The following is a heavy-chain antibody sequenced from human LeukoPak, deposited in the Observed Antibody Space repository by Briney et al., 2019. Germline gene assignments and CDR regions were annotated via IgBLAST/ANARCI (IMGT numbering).Heavy chain of an antibody. J-gene: IGHJ3*02. CDR3: ARDRHDAFDI. V-gene: IGHV4-59*01. CDR2: IYYSGNT. Sequence: PSETLSLTCTVSGGSISSYYWSWIRQPPGKGLEWIGYIYYSGNTNYNPSLKSRVTISVDTSKNQISLKLSSVTAADTAVYYCARDRHDAFDIWGQGQWSPSLQ. CDR1: GGSISSYY.